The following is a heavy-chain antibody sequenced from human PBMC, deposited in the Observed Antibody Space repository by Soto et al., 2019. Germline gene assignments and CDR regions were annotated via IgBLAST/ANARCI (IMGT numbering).Heavy chain of an antibody. V-gene: IGHV4-4*02. CDR1: GGSISSSNW. J-gene: IGHJ4*02. CDR2: IYHSGST. CDR3: ARGFELWLPFFDY. Sequence: SETLSLTCTISGGSISSSNWWSWVRQPPGKGLEWIGEIYHSGSTNYNPSLKSRVTISVDKSKNQFSLKLSSVTAADTAVYYCARGFELWLPFFDYWGQGTLVTVSS. D-gene: IGHD5-18*01.